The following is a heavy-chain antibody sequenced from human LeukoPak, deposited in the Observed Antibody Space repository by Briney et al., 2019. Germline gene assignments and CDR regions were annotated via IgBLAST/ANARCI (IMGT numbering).Heavy chain of an antibody. CDR3: ARDLSGTYQIDY. CDR1: GYTFTDYY. Sequence: ASVKVSCKASGYTFTDYYMHWVRQAPGQGLEWMGWMNPNSGGTNYPQKLQGRVTMTRDTSINAAYMELSRLRSDDTAVYYRARDLSGTYQIDYWGQGTLVTVSS. J-gene: IGHJ4*02. V-gene: IGHV1-2*02. D-gene: IGHD3-10*01. CDR2: MNPNSGGT.